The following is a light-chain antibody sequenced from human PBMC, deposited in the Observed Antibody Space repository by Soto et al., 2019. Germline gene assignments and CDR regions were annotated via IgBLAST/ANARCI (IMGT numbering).Light chain of an antibody. CDR2: DVN. J-gene: IGLJ2*01. CDR1: SSDVGSYNL. V-gene: IGLV2-23*02. Sequence: QSALTQPASVSGSPGQSITISCTGTSSDVGSYNLVSWYQQEPGKAPKLMIYDVNKRPSGISNRFSGSKSGNTASLTISGLQAEDEADYYCCSYAGSGTLLFGGGTKVTVL. CDR3: CSYAGSGTLL.